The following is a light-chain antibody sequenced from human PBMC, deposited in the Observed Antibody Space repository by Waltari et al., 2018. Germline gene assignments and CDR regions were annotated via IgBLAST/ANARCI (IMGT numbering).Light chain of an antibody. CDR1: SGHNTYT. V-gene: IGLV4-69*01. CDR3: QTWGTGTWV. J-gene: IGLJ3*02. CDR2: VNNDGSH. Sequence: QPVLTQSPSASASLGASVKLTCTLSSGHNTYTIAWHPQQPEKGPRYLMKVNNDGSHTKGDGIPDRFSGSSSGAERYLTISSLQSEDEADYYCQTWGTGTWVFGGGTKLTVL.